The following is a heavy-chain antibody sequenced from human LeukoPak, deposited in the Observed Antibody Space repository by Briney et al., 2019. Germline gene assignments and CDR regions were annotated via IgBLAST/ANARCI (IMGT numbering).Heavy chain of an antibody. Sequence: ASVKVSCKASGYTFTGYYMHWVRQAPGQGLEWMGWINPNSGGTNYAQKFQGRVTMTRDTSISTAYMELSRPRSDDTAVYYCARVPGLRFLGPRTYYFDYWGQGTLVTVSS. D-gene: IGHD3-3*01. J-gene: IGHJ4*02. V-gene: IGHV1-2*02. CDR3: ARVPGLRFLGPRTYYFDY. CDR2: INPNSGGT. CDR1: GYTFTGYY.